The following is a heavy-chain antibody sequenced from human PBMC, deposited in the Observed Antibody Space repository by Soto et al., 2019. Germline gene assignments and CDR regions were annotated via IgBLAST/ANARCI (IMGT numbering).Heavy chain of an antibody. V-gene: IGHV4-59*01. CDR1: GDSFSTYY. CDR3: ARALSMVRGAASYYFDY. J-gene: IGHJ4*01. Sequence: SETLSLTCAVSGDSFSTYYWSWIRQSPGKGLEWIGYIHYSGATNYNPSLKSRVNMSLDTSKKQFSLKLRSVTAADTAVYYCARALSMVRGAASYYFDYWGHGTLVTVSS. CDR2: IHYSGAT. D-gene: IGHD3-10*01.